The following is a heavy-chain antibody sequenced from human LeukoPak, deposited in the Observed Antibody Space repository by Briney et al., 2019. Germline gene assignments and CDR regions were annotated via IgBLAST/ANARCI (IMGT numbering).Heavy chain of an antibody. CDR3: ATVPGRVASYGSGSYYGLPDY. J-gene: IGHJ4*02. V-gene: IGHV4-34*01. CDR1: GGSFSGYY. CDR2: INHSGST. Sequence: PSETLSLTCAVYGGSFSGYYWSWIRQPPGKGLEWIGEINHSGSTNYNPSLTSRVTISVDTSKNQFSLQLSSVTAAETAVYYCATVPGRVASYGSGSYYGLPDYWGQGTLVTVSS. D-gene: IGHD3-10*01.